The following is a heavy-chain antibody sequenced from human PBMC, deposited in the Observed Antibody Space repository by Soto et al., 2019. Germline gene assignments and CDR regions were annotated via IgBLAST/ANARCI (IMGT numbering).Heavy chain of an antibody. D-gene: IGHD3-22*01. CDR2: IIPIFGTA. J-gene: IGHJ4*02. CDR3: ARGGNYYDSSGLGPEYYFDY. Sequence: ASVNVSCKSSGGTFSSYSISWVRQAPGQGLECMGGIIPIFGTANYAQKFQGRVTITADESTSTAYMELSSLRSEDTAVYYCARGGNYYDSSGLGPEYYFDYWGQGTLVTVSS. CDR1: GGTFSSYS. V-gene: IGHV1-69*13.